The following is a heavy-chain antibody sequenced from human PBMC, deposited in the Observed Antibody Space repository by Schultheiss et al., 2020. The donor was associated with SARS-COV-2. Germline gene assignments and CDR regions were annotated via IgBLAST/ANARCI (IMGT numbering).Heavy chain of an antibody. D-gene: IGHD3-22*01. J-gene: IGHJ4*02. Sequence: GESLKISCAASGFTFSSYAMSWVRQAPGKGLEWVSAISGSGGSTYYADSVKGRFTISRDNSKNTLYLQMNSLRAEDTAVYYCAKDSYYYDSSGYYPMAIDYWGQGTLVTVSS. CDR2: ISGSGGST. CDR1: GFTFSSYA. V-gene: IGHV3-23*01. CDR3: AKDSYYYDSSGYYPMAIDY.